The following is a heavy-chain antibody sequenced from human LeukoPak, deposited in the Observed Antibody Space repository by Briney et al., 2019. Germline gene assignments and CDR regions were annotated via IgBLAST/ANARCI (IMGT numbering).Heavy chain of an antibody. V-gene: IGHV4-34*01. J-gene: IGHJ4*02. CDR2: INHSGST. D-gene: IGHD4-23*01. CDR1: GGSFSGYY. CDR3: AREDLELHDYGGSSGFDY. Sequence: SETLSLTCAVYGGSFSGYYWSWIRQPPGKGLEWIGEINHSGSTNYNPSLKSRVTISVDTSKNQFSLKLSSVTAADTAVYYCAREDLELHDYGGSSGFDYWGQGTLVTVSS.